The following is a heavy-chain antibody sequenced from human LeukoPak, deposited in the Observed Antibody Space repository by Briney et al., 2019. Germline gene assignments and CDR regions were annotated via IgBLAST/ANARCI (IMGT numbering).Heavy chain of an antibody. CDR1: GFTFSSYW. CDR3: ARLYSTGCYGGPDY. J-gene: IGHJ4*02. CDR2: INTDGSST. Sequence: TGGSLRLSCVASGFTFSSYWMHWVRQAPGKGLVWVSRINTDGSSTNYADSVKGRFTISRDNAKNSLYLQMSSLRAEDMAVYYCARLYSTGCYGGPDYWGQGTLVAVSS. D-gene: IGHD6-19*01. V-gene: IGHV3-74*01.